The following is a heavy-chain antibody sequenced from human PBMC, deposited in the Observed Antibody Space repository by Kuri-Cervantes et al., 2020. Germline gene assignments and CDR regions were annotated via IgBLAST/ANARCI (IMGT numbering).Heavy chain of an antibody. CDR3: TRYSGSNFYYYMDV. D-gene: IGHD1-26*01. Sequence: GESLKISCAASEFTFSSYAMSWVRQAPGKGLEWVANIKQDGSEIYYVDSVKGRFTISRDNARDSLYLQMNSLRVEDTAVYYCTRYSGSNFYYYMDVWGKGTTVTVSS. CDR1: EFTFSSYA. V-gene: IGHV3-7*04. J-gene: IGHJ6*03. CDR2: IKQDGSEI.